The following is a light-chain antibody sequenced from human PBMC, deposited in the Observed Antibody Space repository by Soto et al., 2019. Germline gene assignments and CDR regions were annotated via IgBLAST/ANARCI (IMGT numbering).Light chain of an antibody. J-gene: IGKJ2*01. CDR2: LGS. CDR1: QSLLHSNGYNY. V-gene: IGKV2-28*01. Sequence: DIVMTQSPLSLPVTPGEPASISCRSSQSLLHSNGYNYLDWYLQKPGQSPQLLIYLGSNRASGVPDRFSGSGSGTDFTLNISRVEAEDVGVYYCMHALQTLYTFGQGTKLEFK. CDR3: MHALQTLYT.